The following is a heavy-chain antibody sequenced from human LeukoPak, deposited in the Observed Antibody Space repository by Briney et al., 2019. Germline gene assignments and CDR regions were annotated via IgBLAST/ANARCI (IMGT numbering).Heavy chain of an antibody. Sequence: GGTLRLSCSASGFPFRSLAMHCARQASGKGLEYVSTHRSNGGSTYYADAVKGRFTNSRDKSKNTLYLQMSSLRAEATAVYYCVSFGYSSGWFDYWGQGKLVTVSS. CDR1: GFPFRSLA. D-gene: IGHD6-19*01. CDR2: HRSNGGST. J-gene: IGHJ4*02. V-gene: IGHV3-64D*06. CDR3: VSFGYSSGWFDY.